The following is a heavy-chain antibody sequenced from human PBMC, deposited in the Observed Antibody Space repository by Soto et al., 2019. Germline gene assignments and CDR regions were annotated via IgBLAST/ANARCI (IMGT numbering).Heavy chain of an antibody. CDR2: ITTRGFTT. V-gene: IGHV3-23*01. D-gene: IGHD3-10*01. J-gene: IGHJ1*01. CDR1: GFIFSSFA. CDR3: AVSNYHGSGSPYGH. Sequence: EVQLLDSGGDLVQPGGSMRLSCDASGFIFSSFALSWIRQAPGKGLEWVSAITTRGFTTYYAYSVKGRFTISRDNSKNTLFLPLHSLMIEDTAVYYCAVSNYHGSGSPYGHWGQGTLVTVSS.